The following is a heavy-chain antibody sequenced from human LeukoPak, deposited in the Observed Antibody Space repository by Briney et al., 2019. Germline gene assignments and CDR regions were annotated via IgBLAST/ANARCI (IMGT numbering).Heavy chain of an antibody. CDR2: INWNGGST. CDR1: GGSISSSSYY. J-gene: IGHJ4*02. CDR3: ARVRVTMVRGVYYFDY. V-gene: IGHV3-20*04. D-gene: IGHD3-10*01. Sequence: WASETLSLTCTVSGGSISSSSYYWGWVRQAPGKGLEWVSGINWNGGSTGYADSVKGRFTISRDNAKNSLYLQMNSLRAEDTALYYCARVRVTMVRGVYYFDYWGQGTLVTVSS.